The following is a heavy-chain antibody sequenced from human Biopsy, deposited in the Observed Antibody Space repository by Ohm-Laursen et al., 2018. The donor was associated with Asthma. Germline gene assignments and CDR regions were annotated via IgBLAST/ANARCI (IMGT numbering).Heavy chain of an antibody. D-gene: IGHD5/OR15-5a*01. J-gene: IGHJ6*02. V-gene: IGHV4-30-4*01. Sequence: TLSLTCTVTGGPICSGDCYRVWLRQPPGKGLEWIGYKYNRGSTHYNPSLKSRVILSVDTSKNQFSLNLSSATAADTAVYFCARASTAHFYYEMDVWGQGTTVTVSS. CDR2: KYNRGST. CDR1: GGPICSGDCY. CDR3: ARASTAHFYYEMDV.